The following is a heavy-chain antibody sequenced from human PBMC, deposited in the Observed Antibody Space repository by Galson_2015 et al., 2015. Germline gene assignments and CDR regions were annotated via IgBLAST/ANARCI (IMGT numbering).Heavy chain of an antibody. Sequence: SVKVSCKASGYTFTSYAMHWVRQAPGQRLEWMGWINAGNGNTKYSQKFQGRVTITRDTSASTAYMELSSLRSEDTAVYYCAREELDFWSGTLGYYFDYWGQGTLVTVSS. J-gene: IGHJ4*02. V-gene: IGHV1-3*01. CDR3: AREELDFWSGTLGYYFDY. D-gene: IGHD3-3*01. CDR2: INAGNGNT. CDR1: GYTFTSYA.